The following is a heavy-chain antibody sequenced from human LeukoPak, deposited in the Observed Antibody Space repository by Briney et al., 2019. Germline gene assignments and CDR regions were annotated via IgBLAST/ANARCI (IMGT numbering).Heavy chain of an antibody. CDR2: INPNSGGA. V-gene: IGHV1-2*06. CDR3: ARDRSSSSWYSDFDY. CDR1: GYTFTGYY. D-gene: IGHD6-13*01. Sequence: ASVKVSCKASGYTFTGYYMHWVRQAPGQGLEWMGRINPNSGGANYAQKFQGRVTMTRDTSISTAYMELSRLRSDDTAVYYCARDRSSSSWYSDFDYWGQGTLVTVSS. J-gene: IGHJ4*02.